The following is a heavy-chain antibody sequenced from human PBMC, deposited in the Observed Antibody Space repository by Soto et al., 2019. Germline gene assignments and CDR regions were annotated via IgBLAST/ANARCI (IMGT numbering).Heavy chain of an antibody. Sequence: QVQLLQSGAEVKKPGASVKVSCKASGYTFTIYGITWVRQAPGQGLEWMGWISAYNGDTHYTQRLQGRVTMTTDTSTSTAYMELRGLRSDDTAVYYCARVRQLGGYFYYYMDVWGKGTTVTVSS. V-gene: IGHV1-18*01. D-gene: IGHD6-6*01. CDR1: GYTFTIYG. CDR2: ISAYNGDT. J-gene: IGHJ6*03. CDR3: ARVRQLGGYFYYYMDV.